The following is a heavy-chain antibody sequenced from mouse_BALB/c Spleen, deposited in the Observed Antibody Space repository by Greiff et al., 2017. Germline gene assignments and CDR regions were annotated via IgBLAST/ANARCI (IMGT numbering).Heavy chain of an antibody. J-gene: IGHJ4*01. D-gene: IGHD1-1*01. CDR2: IYPSDSYT. CDR3: TRSGGNYDYAMDY. V-gene: IGHV1-69*02. Sequence: QVQLQQPGAELVRPGASVKLSCKASGYTFTSYWINWVKQRPGQGLEWIGNIYPSDSYTNYNQKFKDKATLTVDKSSSTAYMQLSSPTSEDSAVYYCTRSGGNYDYAMDYWGQGTSVTVSS. CDR1: GYTFTSYW.